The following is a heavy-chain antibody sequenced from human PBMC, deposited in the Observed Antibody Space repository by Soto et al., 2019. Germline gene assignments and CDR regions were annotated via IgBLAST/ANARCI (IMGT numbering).Heavy chain of an antibody. CDR1: GGSISSSNW. D-gene: IGHD6-19*01. CDR3: ARGMRQWLVKKSWFDP. V-gene: IGHV4-4*02. J-gene: IGHJ5*02. Sequence: KTSETLSLTCAVSGGSISSSNWRSWVRQPPGKGLEWIGEIYHSGSTNYNPSLKSRVTISVDKSKNQFSLKLSSVTAADTAVYYCARGMRQWLVKKSWFDPWGQGTLVTVSS. CDR2: IYHSGST.